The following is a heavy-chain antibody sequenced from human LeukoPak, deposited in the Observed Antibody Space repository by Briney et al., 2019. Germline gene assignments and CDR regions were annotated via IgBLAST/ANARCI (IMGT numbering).Heavy chain of an antibody. D-gene: IGHD3-10*01. CDR1: GGSFSGYY. CDR2: INHSGST. J-gene: IGHJ4*02. V-gene: IGHV4-34*01. Sequence: SETLSLTCAVYGGSFSGYYWSWIRQPPGEGLQWIGEINHSGSTSYNPSLKSRVTISVDTSKSQFSLKLNSVTAADTAVYYCARDYGRWQQSGGYYFDYWGQETLVTVSS. CDR3: ARDYGRWQQSGGYYFDY.